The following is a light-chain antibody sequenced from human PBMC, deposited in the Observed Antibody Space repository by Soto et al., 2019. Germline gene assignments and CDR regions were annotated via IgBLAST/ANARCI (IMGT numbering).Light chain of an antibody. CDR2: KAS. J-gene: IGKJ1*01. CDR1: QTISSW. V-gene: IGKV1-5*03. CDR3: QHYNSYSEA. Sequence: DIQITHSPSTLSGSVGDRVTITCRASQTISSWLAWYQQKPGKAPKLLIYKASTLKSGVPSRFSGSGSGTEFTLTISSLQPDDFATYCCQHYNSYSEAFGQGTKV.